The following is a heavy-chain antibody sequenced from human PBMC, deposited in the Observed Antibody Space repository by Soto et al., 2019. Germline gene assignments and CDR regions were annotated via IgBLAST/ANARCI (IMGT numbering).Heavy chain of an antibody. D-gene: IGHD5-18*01. J-gene: IGHJ4*02. Sequence: QVQLQESGPGLVKPSETLSLTCTVSGGSISSYYWSWIRQPPGKGLEWIGDIYYSGSTNYNPSLKSRVTLSVDTSKTQFSLKLSSVTAADTAVYYCARRYGSCFDYWGQGTLVTVSA. CDR3: ARRYGSCFDY. V-gene: IGHV4-59*08. CDR1: GGSISSYY. CDR2: IYYSGST.